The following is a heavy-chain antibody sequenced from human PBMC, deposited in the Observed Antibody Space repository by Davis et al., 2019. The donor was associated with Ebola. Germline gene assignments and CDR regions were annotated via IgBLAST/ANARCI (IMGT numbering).Heavy chain of an antibody. D-gene: IGHD1-26*01. J-gene: IGHJ6*04. CDR1: GFTFSSYA. CDR3: AKAKWEVEYHYSGMDV. CDR2: ISYDGSYQ. Sequence: PGGSLRLSCAASGFTFSSYAMTWVRQAPGKGLEWVAVISYDGSYQNTGDSVRGRFTISRDNSKNTLYLQMNSLRTEDTAVYLCAKAKWEVEYHYSGMDVWGKGTTVTVSS. V-gene: IGHV3-30*18.